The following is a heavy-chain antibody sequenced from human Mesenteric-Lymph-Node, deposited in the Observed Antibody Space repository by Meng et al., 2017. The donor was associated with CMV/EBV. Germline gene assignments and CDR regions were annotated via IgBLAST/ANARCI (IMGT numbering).Heavy chain of an antibody. D-gene: IGHD3-3*01. V-gene: IGHV3-48*03. CDR1: GFAFSAYE. Sequence: GGSLRLSCAASGFAFSAYEMNWVRQAPGKGLEWLSYISSSGNNIYYADSVKGRFTISRGNAKNSLYLQMNSLRAEDTAVYYCARDGAYDFWSGYSRDYYYYGMDVWGQGTTVTVSS. J-gene: IGHJ6*02. CDR2: ISSSGNNI. CDR3: ARDGAYDFWSGYSRDYYYYGMDV.